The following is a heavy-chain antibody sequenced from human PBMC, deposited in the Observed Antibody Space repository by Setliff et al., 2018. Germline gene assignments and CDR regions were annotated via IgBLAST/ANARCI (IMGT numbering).Heavy chain of an antibody. CDR2: INGVNGNT. J-gene: IGHJ4*02. Sequence: GESLKVSCKASGYTFTNYAIHWMRQAPGQSLEWMGWINGVNGNTKYSQNFQGRVTFTSDTSANTAFMELSSLRSEDSSMYYCARGQTVGPNSGKDYWGQGTLVTVSS. V-gene: IGHV1-3*01. D-gene: IGHD1-26*01. CDR1: GYTFTNYA. CDR3: ARGQTVGPNSGKDY.